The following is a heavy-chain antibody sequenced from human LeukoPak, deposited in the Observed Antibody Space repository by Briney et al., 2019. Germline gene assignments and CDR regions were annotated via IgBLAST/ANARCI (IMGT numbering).Heavy chain of an antibody. D-gene: IGHD2-2*01. Sequence: GGSLRLSCAVSGSTFSSYWMTWVRQAPGKGLEWVANIKQDGSEENYVDSVKGRFTISRDNAKNSLYLQMNSLRGEDTAVYFCAREGGWGSPAGYWGQGTLVTVSS. J-gene: IGHJ4*02. CDR3: AREGGWGSPAGY. CDR2: IKQDGSEE. CDR1: GSTFSSYW. V-gene: IGHV3-7*01.